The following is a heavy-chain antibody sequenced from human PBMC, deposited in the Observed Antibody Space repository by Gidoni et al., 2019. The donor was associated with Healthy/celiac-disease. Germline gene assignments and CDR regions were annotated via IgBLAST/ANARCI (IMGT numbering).Heavy chain of an antibody. CDR1: GFPFSSYW. Sequence: EVQLLESGGGLVQPGGSLRLSCAASGFPFSSYWMSWVLQSPGKGLEWVANIKQDGSEKYYVDSVKGRFTIARDNAKNSLYLQMNSLRAEDTAVYYCARDRDIVVVPAAWGIDYWGQGTLVTVSS. CDR2: IKQDGSEK. J-gene: IGHJ4*02. D-gene: IGHD2-2*01. CDR3: ARDRDIVVVPAAWGIDY. V-gene: IGHV3-7*03.